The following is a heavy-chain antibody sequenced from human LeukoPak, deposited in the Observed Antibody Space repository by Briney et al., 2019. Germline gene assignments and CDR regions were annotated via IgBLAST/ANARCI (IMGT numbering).Heavy chain of an antibody. CDR2: ISGSGGST. V-gene: IGHV3-23*01. CDR1: GFTFSSYA. CDR3: AKSGYGYYYYYMDV. J-gene: IGHJ6*03. D-gene: IGHD3-10*01. Sequence: GGSLRLSCAASGFTFSSYAMSWVRQAPGKGLEWVSAISGSGGSTYYADSVKGRFTISRDNSKNTLYLQMNSLRAEDTAVYYCAKSGYGYYYYYMDVWGKGTTVTVSS.